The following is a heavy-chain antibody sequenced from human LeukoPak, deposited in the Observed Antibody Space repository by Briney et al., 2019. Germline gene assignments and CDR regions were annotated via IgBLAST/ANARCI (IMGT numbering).Heavy chain of an antibody. V-gene: IGHV3-30*02. CDR2: ILYDGSNK. CDR1: GFTFSSYG. D-gene: IGHD3-10*01. Sequence: PGGSLRLSCAASGFTFSSYGMHWVRQAPGKGLEWVAFILYDGSNKYYVDSVKGRFTISRDNSKDTVSLQMNSLRAEDTAVYYCARDKVSGPTLLDYWGQGTLVTVSS. CDR3: ARDKVSGPTLLDY. J-gene: IGHJ4*02.